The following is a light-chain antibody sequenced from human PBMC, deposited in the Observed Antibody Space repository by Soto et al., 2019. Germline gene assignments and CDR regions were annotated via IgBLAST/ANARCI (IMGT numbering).Light chain of an antibody. CDR3: QQYDSYSPYT. CDR1: QTISSS. CDR2: KAS. J-gene: IGKJ2*01. V-gene: IGKV1-5*03. Sequence: DIQMTQFPPTLSASIGDRVTITCRASQTISSSLAWYQQKPGKAPKLLIYKASTLETGVPSRFSGSGSGTEFTLTISSLQPDDFATYSCQQYDSYSPYTFGQGTRLEIK.